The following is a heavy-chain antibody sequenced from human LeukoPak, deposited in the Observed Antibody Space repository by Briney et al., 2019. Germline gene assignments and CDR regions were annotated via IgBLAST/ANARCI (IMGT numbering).Heavy chain of an antibody. V-gene: IGHV3-23*01. CDR3: VKGFVHPTYYFDY. D-gene: IGHD3-10*01. CDR1: GFTFSSYA. Sequence: PGGSLRLSCAASGFTFSSYAVMWVRQAPGKRLEWISSITGSGDGTYYADSVRGRFTISRDNSDNTLYLQVNSLRAEDTAVYFCVKGFVHPTYYFDYWGQGTLVTVSS. CDR2: ITGSGDGT. J-gene: IGHJ4*02.